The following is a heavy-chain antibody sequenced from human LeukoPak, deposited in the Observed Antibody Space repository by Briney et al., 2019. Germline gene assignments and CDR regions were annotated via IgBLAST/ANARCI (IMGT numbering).Heavy chain of an antibody. Sequence: SETLSLTCTVSGGSISSYYWSWIRQPPGKGLEWIGYIYYSGSTNYNPSLKSRVTISVDTSKNQFSLKLSSVTAADTAVYYCARDLEYSSFNWFDPWGQGTLVTVSS. CDR3: ARDLEYSSFNWFDP. CDR2: IYYSGST. J-gene: IGHJ5*02. V-gene: IGHV4-59*12. D-gene: IGHD6-6*01. CDR1: GGSISSYY.